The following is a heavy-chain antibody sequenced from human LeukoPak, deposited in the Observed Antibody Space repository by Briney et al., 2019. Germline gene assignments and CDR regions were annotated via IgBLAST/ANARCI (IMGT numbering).Heavy chain of an antibody. J-gene: IGHJ4*02. V-gene: IGHV4-59*01. CDR3: ARLSRIGVGELFTY. Sequence: PSETLSLTCTVSGGSISSYYRSWVRQPPGKGLQWIGYIYYSGSTNYNPSLKSRVTIAVDKSKNQFSLKQSSVTAADTAVYYCARLSRIGVGELFTYWGQGTLVTASS. D-gene: IGHD3-10*01. CDR1: GGSISSYY. CDR2: IYYSGST.